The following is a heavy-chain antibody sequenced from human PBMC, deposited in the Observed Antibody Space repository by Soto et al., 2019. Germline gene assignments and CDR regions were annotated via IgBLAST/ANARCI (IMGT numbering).Heavy chain of an antibody. CDR3: ARNSLLVATNYYYGMDV. Sequence: QVQLVQSWAEVKKPGSSVKVSCKASGGTFSSYAISWVRQAPGQGLERMGGIIPIFGTANYAQKFQGRVTITADESTSTAYMELSSLRSEDTAVYYCARNSLLVATNYYYGMDVWGQGTTVTVSS. CDR1: GGTFSSYA. V-gene: IGHV1-69*01. D-gene: IGHD5-12*01. J-gene: IGHJ6*02. CDR2: IIPIFGTA.